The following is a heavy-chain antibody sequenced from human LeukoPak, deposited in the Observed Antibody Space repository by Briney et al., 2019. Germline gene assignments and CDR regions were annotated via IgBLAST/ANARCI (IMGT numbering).Heavy chain of an antibody. CDR1: GGSISNFY. Sequence: PSETLSLTCAVSGGSISNFYWSWVRQPAGKGLERVGYISYGGGTTYNASLKHRLSMSMDTSKNQLSLRLSSVTAADTALYYCARVGDTSGYFYYFDNWGQGTLVTVSS. CDR3: ARVGDTSGYFYYFDN. CDR2: ISYGGGT. D-gene: IGHD3-22*01. J-gene: IGHJ4*02. V-gene: IGHV4-59*08.